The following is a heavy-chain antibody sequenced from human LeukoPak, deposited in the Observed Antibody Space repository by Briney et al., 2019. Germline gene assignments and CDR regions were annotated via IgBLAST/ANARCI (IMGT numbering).Heavy chain of an antibody. CDR1: GFTFSSYA. V-gene: IGHV3-23*01. Sequence: GGSLRLSCAASGFTFSSYAMSWVRQAPGKGLEWVSAISGSGGSTYYADSVKGRFTISRDNSKNTLYLQMNSLRAEDMAVYYCAKGWSLATYYFDYWGQGTLVTVSS. CDR3: AKGWSLATYYFDY. D-gene: IGHD2-15*01. CDR2: ISGSGGST. J-gene: IGHJ4*02.